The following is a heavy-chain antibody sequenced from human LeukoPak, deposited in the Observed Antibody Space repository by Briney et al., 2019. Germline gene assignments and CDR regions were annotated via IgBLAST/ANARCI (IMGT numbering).Heavy chain of an antibody. J-gene: IGHJ4*02. Sequence: GGSLRLSCTASGFTFGDYAMSWFRQAPGKGLEWVGFIRSRGNGATREYAASVKGRFTISRDDSKSIAYLQMDNLKPEDTGVYYCTRGGYQYNVWGQGTLVTVSS. CDR2: IRSRGNGATR. V-gene: IGHV3-49*03. CDR3: TRGGYQYNV. CDR1: GFTFGDYA. D-gene: IGHD5-18*01.